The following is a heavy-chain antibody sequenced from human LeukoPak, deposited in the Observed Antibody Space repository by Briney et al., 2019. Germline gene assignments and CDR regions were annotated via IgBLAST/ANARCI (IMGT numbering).Heavy chain of an antibody. CDR3: AKDPLNYGGHYFDN. CDR2: ISGRSDGP. D-gene: IGHD4-23*01. CDR1: GFSFSSYS. J-gene: IGHJ4*02. Sequence: GGSLRLSCAASGFSFSSYSMHWVCQAPGKGLEWVSSISGRSDGPYYADSVKGRFTTSRDNSKSTMYLQINSVRAEDAAVYYCAKDPLNYGGHYFDNWGQGTRVTVSS. V-gene: IGHV3-23*01.